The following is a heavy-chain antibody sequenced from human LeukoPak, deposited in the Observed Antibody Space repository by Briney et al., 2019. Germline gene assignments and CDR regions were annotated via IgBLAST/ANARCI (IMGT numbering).Heavy chain of an antibody. Sequence: GGSLRLSCAASGFTFSSYSMNWVRQAPGKGLEWVSYISSSSTIYYADSVKGRFTISRDNAKNTLYLQMNSLRAEDTAVYYCARVGYSSSWYARTWNYYGMDVWGQGTTVTVSS. D-gene: IGHD6-13*01. CDR2: ISSSSTI. CDR3: ARVGYSSSWYARTWNYYGMDV. CDR1: GFTFSSYS. J-gene: IGHJ6*02. V-gene: IGHV3-48*04.